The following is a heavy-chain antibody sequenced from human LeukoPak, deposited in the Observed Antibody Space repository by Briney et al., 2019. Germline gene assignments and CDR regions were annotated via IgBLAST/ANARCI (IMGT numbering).Heavy chain of an antibody. CDR2: INGNGGST. Sequence: PGGSLRLSCAASGFTFDDYGMSWVRQGPGKGLEWVSAINGNGGSTVYADSVKGRFTISRDNAKNSLYLQMNSLRAEDTAVYYCAKDIGYYDIWGYYYYYMDVWGKGTTVTISS. V-gene: IGHV3-20*04. D-gene: IGHD3-9*01. J-gene: IGHJ6*03. CDR3: AKDIGYYDIWGYYYYYMDV. CDR1: GFTFDDYG.